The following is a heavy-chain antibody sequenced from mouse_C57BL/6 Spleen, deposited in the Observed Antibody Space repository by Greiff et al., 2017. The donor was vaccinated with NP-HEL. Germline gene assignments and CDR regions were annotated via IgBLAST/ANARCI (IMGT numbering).Heavy chain of an antibody. J-gene: IGHJ4*01. CDR2: INYDGSST. Sequence: DVQLVESEGGLVQPGSSMKLSCTASGFTFSDYYMAWVRQVPEKGLEWVANINYDGSSTYYLDSLKSRFIISRDNAKNILYLQMSSLKSEDTATYYCARDGGNFGYAMDYWGQGTAVTVSS. CDR3: ARDGGNFGYAMDY. V-gene: IGHV5-16*01. CDR1: GFTFSDYY.